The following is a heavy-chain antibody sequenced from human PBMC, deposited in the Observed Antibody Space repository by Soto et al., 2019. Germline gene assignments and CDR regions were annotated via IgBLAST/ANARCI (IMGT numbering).Heavy chain of an antibody. CDR1: GGTFSSYA. J-gene: IGHJ2*01. CDR3: ARDWVGGSWYFDL. V-gene: IGHV1-69*01. D-gene: IGHD3-16*01. Sequence: QVQLVQSGAEVKKPGSSVKVSCKASGGTFSSYAISWVRQAPGQGLEWMGGIVPIYGAVKSAQKLQDRVTITADESTTTVYLELNSLRADDTAVYYCARDWVGGSWYFDLWGRGILVTVSS. CDR2: IVPIYGAV.